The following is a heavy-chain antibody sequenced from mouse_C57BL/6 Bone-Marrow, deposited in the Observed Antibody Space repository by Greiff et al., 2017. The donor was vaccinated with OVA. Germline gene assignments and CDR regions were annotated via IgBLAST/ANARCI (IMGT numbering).Heavy chain of an antibody. V-gene: IGHV1-53*01. CDR2: INPSNGGT. Sequence: QVQLQQPGTELVKPGASVKLSCKASGYTFTSYWMHWVKQRPGHGLEWIGNINPSNGGTNYNEKFKSKATLTVDKSSSTAYMQLSSLTSEDSAVYYCAEGGYYSNPYWYFDVWGTGTTVTVSS. D-gene: IGHD2-5*01. J-gene: IGHJ1*03. CDR1: GYTFTSYW. CDR3: AEGGYYSNPYWYFDV.